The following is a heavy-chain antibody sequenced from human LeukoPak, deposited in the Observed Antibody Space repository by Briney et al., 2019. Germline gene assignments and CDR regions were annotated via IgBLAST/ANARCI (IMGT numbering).Heavy chain of an antibody. D-gene: IGHD4-17*01. CDR2: INHSGYT. Sequence: SDTLTLTCALSGDSFNGYYWSWVRQTREKGMEGIGEINHSGYTNDSPSLKSRVTLSIDTSRKQFSLNLRSVTVADTGIYYCTRMTTGHDYWGQGTLVTVSS. CDR1: GDSFNGYY. J-gene: IGHJ4*02. CDR3: TRMTTGHDY. V-gene: IGHV4-34*01.